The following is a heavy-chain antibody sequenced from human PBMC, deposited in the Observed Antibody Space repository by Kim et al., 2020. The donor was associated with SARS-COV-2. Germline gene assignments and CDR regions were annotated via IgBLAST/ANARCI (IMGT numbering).Heavy chain of an antibody. CDR1: GFNFTSFT. Sequence: GGSLRLSCAASGFNFTSFTLNWIRQAPGKGLEWVSTVTSSGIGKYYADSVKGRFIISRDNSKNTLYMQLNSLRGEDTAVYYCAKDQGGYYPYYFDYWGQGILVTVSS. J-gene: IGHJ4*02. CDR2: VTSSGIGK. V-gene: IGHV3-23*01. CDR3: AKDQGGYYPYYFDY. D-gene: IGHD3-22*01.